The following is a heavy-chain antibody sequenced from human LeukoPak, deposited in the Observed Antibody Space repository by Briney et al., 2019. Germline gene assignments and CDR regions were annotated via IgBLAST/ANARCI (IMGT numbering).Heavy chain of an antibody. CDR3: CGSGWFAGPFGY. CDR1: GGSVSSSSYY. V-gene: IGHV4-39*07. D-gene: IGHD6-19*01. CDR2: MHYSGST. J-gene: IGHJ4*02. Sequence: SETLSLTCTVSGGSVSSSSYYWGWIRQSPETGLEWIGSMHYSGSTYYNPSLNSRVTISVDTSKNQFSLKLTSETAADTAVYYCCGSGWFAGPFGYWGQGALVTVSS.